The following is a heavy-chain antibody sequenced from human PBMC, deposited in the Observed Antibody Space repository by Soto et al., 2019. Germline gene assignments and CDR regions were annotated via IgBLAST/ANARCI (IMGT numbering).Heavy chain of an antibody. V-gene: IGHV3-23*01. CDR3: ANEDTSSGSLDY. Sequence: PGGSLRLSCVASGFIFEDYDMHWVRQVPGKGLEWVSGISDSGATTYYADSVGGRFTISRDNSKNTLYLQMKSLRGEDSASYYLANEDTSSGSLDYWGQGALVTGS. D-gene: IGHD6-19*01. J-gene: IGHJ4*02. CDR2: ISDSGATT. CDR1: GFIFEDYD.